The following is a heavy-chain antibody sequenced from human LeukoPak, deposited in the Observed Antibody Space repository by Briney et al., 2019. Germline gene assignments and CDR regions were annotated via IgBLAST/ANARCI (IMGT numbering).Heavy chain of an antibody. CDR3: ARSLYSSGAYYFDY. CDR1: GGSISSYY. CDR2: ISYSGST. J-gene: IGHJ4*02. Sequence: PSETLSLTCIVSGGSISSYYLSWIRQPPGKGLEWIGYISYSGSTNYNPSLKRRVTISVDTSKNQFSLRLSSVTAADTAVHYCARSLYSSGAYYFDYWGQGTLVTVSS. V-gene: IGHV4-59*01. D-gene: IGHD6-19*01.